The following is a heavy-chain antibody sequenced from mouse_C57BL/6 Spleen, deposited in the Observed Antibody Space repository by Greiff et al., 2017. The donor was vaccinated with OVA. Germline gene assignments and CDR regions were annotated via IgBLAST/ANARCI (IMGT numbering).Heavy chain of an antibody. CDR1: GYSFTSYY. D-gene: IGHD1-1*01. CDR3: ARNYGSSYVWFAY. Sequence: VKLQESGPELVKPGASVKISCKASGYSFTSYYIHWVKQRPGQGLEWIGWIYPGSGNTKYNEKFKGKATLTADTSSSTAYMQLSSLTSEDSAVYYCARNYGSSYVWFAYWGQGTLVTVSA. V-gene: IGHV1-66*01. CDR2: IYPGSGNT. J-gene: IGHJ3*01.